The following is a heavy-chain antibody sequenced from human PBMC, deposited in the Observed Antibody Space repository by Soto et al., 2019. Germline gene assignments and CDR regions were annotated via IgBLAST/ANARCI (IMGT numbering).Heavy chain of an antibody. V-gene: IGHV3-7*01. Sequence: GGSLRLSCAASGFTFSSYWMSWVRQAPGKGLEWVANIKQDGSEKYYVDSVKGRFTISRDNAKNSLYLQMNSLRAEDTAVYYCARVHYSDGDYPYYYYYYMDVWGKGTTVTVSS. D-gene: IGHD4-17*01. CDR3: ARVHYSDGDYPYYYYYYMDV. J-gene: IGHJ6*03. CDR1: GFTFSSYW. CDR2: IKQDGSEK.